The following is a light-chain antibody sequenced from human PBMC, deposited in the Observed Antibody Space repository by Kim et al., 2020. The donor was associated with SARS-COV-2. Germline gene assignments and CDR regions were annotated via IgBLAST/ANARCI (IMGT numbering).Light chain of an antibody. CDR1: QSIGLY. CDR2: AAS. V-gene: IGKV3-11*01. CDR3: QHRSNWPIT. J-gene: IGKJ5*01. Sequence: LSPGERAPHACRANQSIGLYLAWYQQKPGQAPRPLIYAASDRATGIPARFSGSGSGTDFTLTISSLEPEDFAVYYCQHRSNWPITFGQGTRLEIK.